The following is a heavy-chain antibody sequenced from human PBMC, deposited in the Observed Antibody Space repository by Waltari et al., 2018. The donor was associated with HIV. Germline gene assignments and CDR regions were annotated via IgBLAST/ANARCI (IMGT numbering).Heavy chain of an antibody. Sequence: EVQLVESGGGLVQPGGSLRLSCAASGFTFDAYAMHWVRQAPGKGLEWVSGISWNSGSIGYADSVKGRFTISRDNAKNSLYLQMNSLRAEDTALYYCAKGQTLYWYFDLWGRGTLVTVSS. CDR3: AKGQTLYWYFDL. J-gene: IGHJ2*01. CDR2: ISWNSGSI. CDR1: GFTFDAYA. V-gene: IGHV3-9*01.